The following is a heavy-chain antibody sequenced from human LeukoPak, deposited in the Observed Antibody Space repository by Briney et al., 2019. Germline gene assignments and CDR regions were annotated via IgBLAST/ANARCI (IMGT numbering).Heavy chain of an antibody. V-gene: IGHV3-23*01. D-gene: IGHD2-15*01. CDR2: SGDSDGST. CDR3: AKGGCRGTCNPLAY. CDR1: GFTFSGSG. Sequence: GGSPRLSCAASGFTFSGSGMSWVRQAPGKGLEWISSSGDSDGSTYYADSLKGRFTISRDNSKSTLYLQMNNLRAEDTAVYYCAKGGCRGTCNPLAYWGQGALVTVSP. J-gene: IGHJ4*02.